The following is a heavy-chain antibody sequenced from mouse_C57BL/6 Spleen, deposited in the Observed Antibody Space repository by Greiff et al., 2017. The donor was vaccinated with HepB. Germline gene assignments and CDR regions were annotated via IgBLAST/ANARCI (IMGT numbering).Heavy chain of an antibody. CDR1: GYTFTSYW. J-gene: IGHJ3*01. CDR2: IHPSDSDT. V-gene: IGHV1-74*01. CDR3: APHYSNYFLAY. D-gene: IGHD2-5*01. Sequence: QVQLQQPGAELVKPGASVKVSCKASGYTFTSYWMHWVKQRPGQGLEWIGRIHPSDSDTNYNQKFKGKATLTVDKSSSTAYMQLSSLTSEDSAVYYCAPHYSNYFLAYWGQGTLVTVSA.